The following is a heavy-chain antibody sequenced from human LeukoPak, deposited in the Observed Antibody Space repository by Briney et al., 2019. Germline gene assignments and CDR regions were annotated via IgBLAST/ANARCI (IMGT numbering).Heavy chain of an antibody. CDR2: IIPIFGTA. D-gene: IGHD2-15*01. J-gene: IGHJ5*02. CDR1: GGTFSSYA. CDR3: ARDMGGYCSGGSCSGWFDP. V-gene: IGHV1-69*13. Sequence: SVKVSCKASGGTFSSYAISWVRQAPGQGLEWMGGIIPIFGTANYAQKFQGRVTITADESTSTAYMELSSLRSEDTAVYYCARDMGGYCSGGSCSGWFDPWGQGTLVTVSS.